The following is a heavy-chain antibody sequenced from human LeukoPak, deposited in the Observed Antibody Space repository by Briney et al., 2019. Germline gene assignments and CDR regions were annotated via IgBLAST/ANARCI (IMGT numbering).Heavy chain of an antibody. CDR2: INPNSGGT. CDR1: GYSFTGHY. CDR3: ARDYGDYCVDY. D-gene: IGHD4-17*01. Sequence: GASVKVSCKASGYSFTGHYMHWVRQAPGQGLEWMGWINPNSGGTNYAQKFQGRVTMTRDTSISTAYMELSRLRSDDTAVYYCARDYGDYCVDYWGQGTLVTVSS. J-gene: IGHJ4*02. V-gene: IGHV1-2*02.